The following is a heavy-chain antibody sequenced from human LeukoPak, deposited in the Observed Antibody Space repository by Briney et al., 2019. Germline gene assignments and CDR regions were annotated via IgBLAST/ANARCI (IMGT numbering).Heavy chain of an antibody. J-gene: IGHJ4*02. D-gene: IGHD3-22*01. V-gene: IGHV1-46*01. Sequence: GASVKVSCKASGYTFTSYYMHWVRQAPGQGLEWMGIINPSGGSTSYAQKFQGRVTMTRDTSTSTVYMELSSLRSEDTAVYYCARAEYYYDSSGYWYFDYWGQGTLVTVSS. CDR1: GYTFTSYY. CDR3: ARAEYYYDSSGYWYFDY. CDR2: INPSGGST.